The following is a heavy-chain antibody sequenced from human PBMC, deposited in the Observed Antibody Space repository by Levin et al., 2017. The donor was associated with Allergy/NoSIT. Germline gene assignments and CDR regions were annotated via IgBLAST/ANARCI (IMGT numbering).Heavy chain of an antibody. Sequence: SQTLSLTCTVSGASIRSYYWSWIRQPPGKGLEWIGYIYYTGSTNYNPSLKSRVTISADTSKNQFSLTLSSVTTADTAVYYCARDRTAYGGNSVVYYYGMDGWGQGTTVTVSS. D-gene: IGHD4-23*01. CDR2: IYYTGST. CDR1: GASIRSYY. CDR3: ARDRTAYGGNSVVYYYGMDG. J-gene: IGHJ6*02. V-gene: IGHV4-59*01.